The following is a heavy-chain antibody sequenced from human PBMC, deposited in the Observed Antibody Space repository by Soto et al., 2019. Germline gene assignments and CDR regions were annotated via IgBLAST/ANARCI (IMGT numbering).Heavy chain of an antibody. CDR2: VYHSEKT. V-gene: IGHV4-59*08. CDR3: ARPKGVAPAVWYFDL. Sequence: QVQLQESGPGLVKPSETLSLTCTVSGDYVTSHYWSWIRQPPGKGLEWIGYVYHSEKTDSSPSLKSRVTISVDTSKNPISLSLTSVTAADTAIYYCARPKGVAPAVWYFDLWGRGTLVTVSS. J-gene: IGHJ2*01. D-gene: IGHD2-8*01. CDR1: GDYVTSHY.